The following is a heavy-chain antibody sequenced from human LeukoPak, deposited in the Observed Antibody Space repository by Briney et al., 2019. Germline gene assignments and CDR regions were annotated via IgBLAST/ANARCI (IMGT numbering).Heavy chain of an antibody. Sequence: QPGGSLRLSCAASGLIFSSYAMTWVRQAPGKGLEWVSSFGLYGGTTHYADSVKGRFTISRDNSKNTLYLQMTSLRADDTAVYYCVKDSSTTSWYFAFDVWGQGTMVAVSS. V-gene: IGHV3-23*01. CDR2: FGLYGGTT. CDR1: GLIFSSYA. J-gene: IGHJ3*01. D-gene: IGHD2-2*01. CDR3: VKDSSTTSWYFAFDV.